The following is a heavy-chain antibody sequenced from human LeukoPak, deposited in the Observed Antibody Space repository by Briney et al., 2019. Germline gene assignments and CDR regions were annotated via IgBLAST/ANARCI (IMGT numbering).Heavy chain of an antibody. Sequence: VASVKVSCKASGGTFSSDAISWVRQAPGQGFEWMGGIIPIFGTANYAQKFQGRVTITTDESTSTAYMELSSLRSEDTAVYYCASSSNWNYIMAYWGQGTLVTVSS. CDR3: ASSSNWNYIMAY. D-gene: IGHD1-7*01. CDR1: GGTFSSDA. CDR2: IIPIFGTA. J-gene: IGHJ4*02. V-gene: IGHV1-69*05.